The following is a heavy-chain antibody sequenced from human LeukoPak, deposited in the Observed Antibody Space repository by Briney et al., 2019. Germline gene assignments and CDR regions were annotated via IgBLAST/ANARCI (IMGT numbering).Heavy chain of an antibody. CDR3: AGLGNPLDAFDI. CDR1: GGSISSYY. D-gene: IGHD1-14*01. Sequence: SETLSLTCTVSGGSISSYYWSWIRQPPGKGLEWIGYIYYSGSTNYNPSLKSRVTISVDTSKNQFSLKLSSVTAAETAVYYCAGLGNPLDAFDIWGQGTMVTVSS. J-gene: IGHJ3*02. CDR2: IYYSGST. V-gene: IGHV4-59*08.